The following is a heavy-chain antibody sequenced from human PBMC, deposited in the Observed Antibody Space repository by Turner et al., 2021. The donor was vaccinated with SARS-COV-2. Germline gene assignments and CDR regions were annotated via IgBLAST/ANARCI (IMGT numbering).Heavy chain of an antibody. CDR1: GGSISSRSYF. Sequence: QLQLQESGPGLVKPSETLSLTCTVSGGSISSRSYFRGWIRQPPGKGLEWIGSIYYSGSTYHNPALKSRVTISVYTAKNQISLKLSSVTAADTAVYYCARNSPKWYYYDSSGYYDYWGQGTLVTVSS. CDR2: IYYSGST. CDR3: ARNSPKWYYYDSSGYYDY. V-gene: IGHV4-39*01. J-gene: IGHJ4*02. D-gene: IGHD3-22*01.